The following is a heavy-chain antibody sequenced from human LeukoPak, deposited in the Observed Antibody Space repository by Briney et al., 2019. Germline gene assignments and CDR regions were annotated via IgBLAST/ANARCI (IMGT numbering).Heavy chain of an antibody. D-gene: IGHD2-21*01. V-gene: IGHV6-1*01. CDR1: GDSVSSNSAA. CDR3: VRDCDYYYYGMDV. J-gene: IGHJ6*02. Sequence: SQTLSLTCAISGDSVSSNSAAWNWLRQSPSRGLEWLGRTYYRSKWYNDYAVSVKSRITINPDTSKNQFSLQLNSVTPEDTAVYYCVRDCDYYYYGMDVWGQGTTVTVSS. CDR2: TYYRSKWYN.